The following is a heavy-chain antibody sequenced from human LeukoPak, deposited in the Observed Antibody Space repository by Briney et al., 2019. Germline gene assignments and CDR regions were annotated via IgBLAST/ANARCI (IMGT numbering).Heavy chain of an antibody. D-gene: IGHD6-19*01. V-gene: IGHV3-66*01. J-gene: IGHJ4*02. Sequence: GGSLRLSCAASGFTVNSNYMNWVRQAPGKGLEWVSVIYSGGSTYYADSVKGRFTISRDTSKNTLYLQMNSLRAEDTAVYYCARDKIAVGPFDYWGQGTLVTVSS. CDR1: GFTVNSNY. CDR3: ARDKIAVGPFDY. CDR2: IYSGGST.